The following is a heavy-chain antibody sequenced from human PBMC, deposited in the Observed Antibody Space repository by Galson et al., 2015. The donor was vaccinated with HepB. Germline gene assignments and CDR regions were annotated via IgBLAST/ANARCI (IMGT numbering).Heavy chain of an antibody. CDR2: INAGNGNT. CDR1: GYTFNMYV. V-gene: IGHV1-3*01. CDR3: ARSLGYYRSTIYYAESGWFDP. J-gene: IGHJ5*02. Sequence: SVKVSCKASGYTFNMYVMHWVRQAPGQSLEWMGWINAGNGNTKYSQNFQGRVTITRDTAASTLYMELSSLRSEDTAVYYCARSLGYYRSTIYYAESGWFDPWGQGTLVIVSS. D-gene: IGHD2-2*01.